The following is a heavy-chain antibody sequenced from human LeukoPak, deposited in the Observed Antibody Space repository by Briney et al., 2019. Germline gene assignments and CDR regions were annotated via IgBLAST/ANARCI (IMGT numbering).Heavy chain of an antibody. D-gene: IGHD6-19*01. Sequence: ALVKVSCKASGYTFTGYYMHWVRQAPGQGLEWMGWINPNSGGTNYAQKFQGRVTMTRDTSISTANMEQSRLRSVDTAVYYCESTQYSSGWYYWYYYYYYMDVWGKGTTVTVSS. CDR3: ESTQYSSGWYYWYYYYYYMDV. V-gene: IGHV1-2*02. CDR1: GYTFTGYY. CDR2: INPNSGGT. J-gene: IGHJ6*03.